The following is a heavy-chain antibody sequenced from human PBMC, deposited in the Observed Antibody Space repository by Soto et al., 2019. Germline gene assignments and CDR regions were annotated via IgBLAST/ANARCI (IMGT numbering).Heavy chain of an antibody. J-gene: IGHJ6*02. CDR3: AKDLSGSLLYYYYYYGMDV. CDR2: ISYDGSNK. V-gene: IGHV3-30*18. D-gene: IGHD1-26*01. Sequence: PVGSLRLSCAASGFTFSSYGMHWVRQAPGKGLEWVAVISYDGSNKYYADSVKGRFTISRDNSKNTLYLQMNSLRAEDTAVYYCAKDLSGSLLYYYYYYGMDVWGQGTTVTVSS. CDR1: GFTFSSYG.